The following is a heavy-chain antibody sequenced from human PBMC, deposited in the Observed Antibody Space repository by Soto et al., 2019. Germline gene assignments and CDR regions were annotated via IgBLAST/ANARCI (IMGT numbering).Heavy chain of an antibody. V-gene: IGHV4-59*08. J-gene: IGHJ4*02. CDR2: IYYSGGT. CDR3: ARHGVAPGWFDY. Sequence: QVQLQESGPGLVKPSETLSLTCTVSGGSISSYYWSWIRQPPRKGLEWIGDIYYSGGTNYNPSLKSRVTISVDTSKNQFSLRLGSVTAADTAVYYCARHGVAPGWFDYWGQGTRVTVSS. CDR1: GGSISSYY. D-gene: IGHD6-13*01.